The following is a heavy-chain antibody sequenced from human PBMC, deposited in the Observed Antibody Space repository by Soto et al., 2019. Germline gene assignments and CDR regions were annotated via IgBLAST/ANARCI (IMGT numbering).Heavy chain of an antibody. CDR2: IYWDDEK. J-gene: IGHJ5*02. Sequence: QITLKESGPTLVKPTQTLTLTCTFSGFSLSTSGVGVGWIRQPPGKALEWLALIYWDDEKRYSPSLKSRLTITKDTXXNXVXXTMTNMDPVDTATYYCAHSHIVLVPAAMTPAWFDPWGQGTLVTVSS. V-gene: IGHV2-5*02. CDR1: GFSLSTSGVG. D-gene: IGHD2-2*01. CDR3: AHSHIVLVPAAMTPAWFDP.